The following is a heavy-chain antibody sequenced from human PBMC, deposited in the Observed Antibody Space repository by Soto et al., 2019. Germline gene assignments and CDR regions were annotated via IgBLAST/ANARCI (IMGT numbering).Heavy chain of an antibody. V-gene: IGHV4-39*01. D-gene: IGHD4-17*01. Sequence: SETLSLTCTVSGGSIIGSGFHWAWIRQPPGKGLEWIGSIYYSGTVNYSPSLKSRLAIDVDTSKNQFSLRLSSVTAADTAVYYCATRSGDYVGWFDPWGQGTRVTVSS. CDR2: IYYSGTV. CDR1: GGSIIGSGFH. CDR3: ATRSGDYVGWFDP. J-gene: IGHJ5*02.